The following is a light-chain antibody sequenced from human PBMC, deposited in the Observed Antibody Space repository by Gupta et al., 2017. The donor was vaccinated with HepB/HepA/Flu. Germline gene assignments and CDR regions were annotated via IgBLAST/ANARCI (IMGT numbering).Light chain of an antibody. V-gene: IGKV3-15*01. CDR1: QSVTSK. CDR3: QQYNNCPFT. J-gene: IGKJ4*01. Sequence: IVMTQSPATLSVSPGERATLSCRASQSVTSKLAWYQQKPGQAPRLLIYGASTRATGIPARFSGSGSGTEFTLTIGSLQSEDFAVYYCQQYNNCPFTFGGGTKVEIK. CDR2: GAS.